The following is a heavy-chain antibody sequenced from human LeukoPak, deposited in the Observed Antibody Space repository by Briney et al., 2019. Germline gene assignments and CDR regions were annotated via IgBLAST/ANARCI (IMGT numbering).Heavy chain of an antibody. Sequence: GGSLRLSCAASGFIFSNYAMSWVRQAPGKGLEGVSTIIGSGDTTYYADSVKGRFTISRDNSKSTLFLQMNSLRAEDTAVYYCAKLRATTIAAANYWGQGTLVTVSS. V-gene: IGHV3-23*01. CDR3: AKLRATTIAAANY. D-gene: IGHD6-25*01. CDR1: GFIFSNYA. J-gene: IGHJ4*02. CDR2: IIGSGDTT.